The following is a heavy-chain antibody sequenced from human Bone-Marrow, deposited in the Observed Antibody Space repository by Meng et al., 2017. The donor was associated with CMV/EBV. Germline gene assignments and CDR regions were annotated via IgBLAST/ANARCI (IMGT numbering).Heavy chain of an antibody. Sequence: ASVKVSCKASGYTFTSYDINWVRQATGQGLEWMGWMNPNSGNTGYAQKFQGRVTMTRNTSISTAYMELSSLRSEDTAVYYCAADPDPDYDILTGYYYGMDVWGQGTTVTVSS. CDR1: GYTFTSYD. D-gene: IGHD3-9*01. CDR3: AADPDPDYDILTGYYYGMDV. CDR2: MNPNSGNT. J-gene: IGHJ6*02. V-gene: IGHV1-8*01.